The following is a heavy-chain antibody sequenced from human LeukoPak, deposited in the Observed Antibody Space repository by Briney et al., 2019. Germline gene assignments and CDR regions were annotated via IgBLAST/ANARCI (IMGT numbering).Heavy chain of an antibody. CDR3: AKDSYNYDSFSGMDV. J-gene: IGHJ6*02. D-gene: IGHD3-22*01. CDR1: GFTFSSYA. Sequence: HPGGSLRLSCAASGFTFSSYAMSWVRQAPGKGLEWVSAISGSGGSTYYADSVKGRFTISRDNSKNTLYLQMNSLRAEDTAVYYCAKDSYNYDSFSGMDVWGQGTTVTVSS. CDR2: ISGSGGST. V-gene: IGHV3-23*01.